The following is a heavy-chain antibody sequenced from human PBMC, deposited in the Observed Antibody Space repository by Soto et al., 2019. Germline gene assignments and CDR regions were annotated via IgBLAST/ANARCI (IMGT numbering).Heavy chain of an antibody. CDR1: GGSISRGGYY. CDR2: IYYSGST. D-gene: IGHD1-26*01. Sequence: QVQLQESGPGLVKPSQTLSLTCTVSGGSISRGGYYWSWIRQHPGKGLEWIGYIYYSGSTYYNPSPKSRVTISVDTSKNQFSLKLSSVTAADTAVYYCAREGGIVGATAADYWGQGTLVTVSS. CDR3: AREGGIVGATAADY. V-gene: IGHV4-31*03. J-gene: IGHJ4*02.